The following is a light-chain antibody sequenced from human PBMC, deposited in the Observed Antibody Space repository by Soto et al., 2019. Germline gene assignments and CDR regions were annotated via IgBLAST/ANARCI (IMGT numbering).Light chain of an antibody. Sequence: EFVLTQSPGTLSLSPGERATLSCRASQTVRNNYLAWYQQKPGQAPRLLIYDASSRATGIPDRFSGSGSGTDFTLPVSRLEPEDFAVYYCQQYGNSPAITFGQGTRREIK. V-gene: IGKV3-20*01. CDR2: DAS. J-gene: IGKJ5*01. CDR1: QTVRNNY. CDR3: QQYGNSPAIT.